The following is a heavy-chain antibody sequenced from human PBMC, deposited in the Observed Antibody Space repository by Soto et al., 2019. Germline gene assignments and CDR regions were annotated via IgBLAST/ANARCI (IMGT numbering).Heavy chain of an antibody. CDR2: FDPEEDQT. CDR1: GYSLTELS. Sequence: ASVKVSCKVSGYSLTELSLHWVRQAPGKGLEWMGGFDPEEDQTFYAQKFQGRVTVTEDTSTDTAYMELSSLRSDDTAVYYCATGSSRWLKNTSWYFDIWRRGTLVTASS. D-gene: IGHD6-13*01. J-gene: IGHJ2*01. CDR3: ATGSSRWLKNTSWYFDI. V-gene: IGHV1-24*01.